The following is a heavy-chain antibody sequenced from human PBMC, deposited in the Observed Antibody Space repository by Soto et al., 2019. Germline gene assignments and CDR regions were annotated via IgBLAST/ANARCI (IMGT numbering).Heavy chain of an antibody. Sequence: GALRLSCAASGVTFRSCSMQWGRQAPGKGLVWVSWINSDGSSTSYADSVKGRFTISRDNAKNTLYLQMNSLIAEDTAVYYCASGGNSVNFDSWGQRSPVLVSS. J-gene: IGHJ4*02. CDR2: INSDGSST. V-gene: IGHV3-74*01. CDR1: GVTFRSCS. D-gene: IGHD4-4*01. CDR3: ASGGNSVNFDS.